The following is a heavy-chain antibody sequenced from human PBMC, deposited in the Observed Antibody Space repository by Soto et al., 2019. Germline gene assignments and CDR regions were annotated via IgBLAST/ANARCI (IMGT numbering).Heavy chain of an antibody. Sequence: GGSMRLSCSVSGFTLNTYSMHWVRQAPGKGLEWVAVVSFDGVNKHYRDSVKGRFTISRAIAKNMLYLQMTSLRLEDTALYYCARDPDLIEAAGNYFEYWGQGTLVAVSS. V-gene: IGHV3-30-3*01. CDR3: ARDPDLIEAAGNYFEY. CDR2: VSFDGVNK. J-gene: IGHJ4*02. CDR1: GFTLNTYS. D-gene: IGHD6-13*01.